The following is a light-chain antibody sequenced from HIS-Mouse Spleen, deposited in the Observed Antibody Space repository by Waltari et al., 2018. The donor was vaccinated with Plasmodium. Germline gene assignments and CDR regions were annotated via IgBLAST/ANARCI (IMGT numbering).Light chain of an antibody. V-gene: IGLV2-23*01. CDR2: EGS. CDR3: CSYAGSSTYV. CDR1: SSDVGSFNL. J-gene: IGLJ1*01. Sequence: QSALTQPASVSGSPGQSITISCTGTSSDVGSFNLVSWYQQHPGKAPKLMISEGSKRPSGVSNRFSGSQSGNTASLTISGLQAEDEADYYCCSYAGSSTYVFGTGTKVTVL.